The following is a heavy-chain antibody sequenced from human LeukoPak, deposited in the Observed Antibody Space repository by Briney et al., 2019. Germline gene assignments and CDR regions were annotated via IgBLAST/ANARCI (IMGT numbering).Heavy chain of an antibody. CDR3: ARDRAEYCGGDCYPNYYYHYMDV. CDR2: IYYSGST. J-gene: IGHJ6*03. CDR1: GGSISSYY. Sequence: PSETLSLTCTVSGGSISSYYWSWIRQSPGKGLEWIGYIYYSGSTNYNPSLKSRVTISVDTSKNQFSLKLSSVTAADTAVYYCARDRAEYCGGDCYPNYYYHYMDVWGKGTTVTVSS. D-gene: IGHD2-21*01. V-gene: IGHV4-59*01.